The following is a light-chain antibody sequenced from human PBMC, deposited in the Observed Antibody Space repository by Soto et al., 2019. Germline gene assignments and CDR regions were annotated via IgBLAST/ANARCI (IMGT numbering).Light chain of an antibody. V-gene: IGKV1-39*01. CDR3: QQSYSTPYT. J-gene: IGKJ2*01. Sequence: DIQMTQSPSSLSASVGDRVTITCRASQSISSYLNWYQQKPGKAPKLLIYAASSLQSGVPSRFSGSGSGTDFTLTISSLQPEDFATYYSQQSYSTPYTFGQGTQLEIK. CDR1: QSISSY. CDR2: AAS.